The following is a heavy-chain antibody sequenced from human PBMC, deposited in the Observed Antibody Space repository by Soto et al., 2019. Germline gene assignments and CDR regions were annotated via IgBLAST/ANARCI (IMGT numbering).Heavy chain of an antibody. CDR1: GFTVSSNY. Sequence: GGSLRLSCAASGFTVSSNYMSWVRQAPGKGLEWVSVIYSSGSTYYRDSVKGRFTISRDNSKNMVYLQMNSLRAEDTVVYYCARGGKYDPNWFDPWGQGTLVTVSS. V-gene: IGHV3-53*01. J-gene: IGHJ5*02. CDR3: ARGGKYDPNWFDP. CDR2: IYSSGST. D-gene: IGHD1-1*01.